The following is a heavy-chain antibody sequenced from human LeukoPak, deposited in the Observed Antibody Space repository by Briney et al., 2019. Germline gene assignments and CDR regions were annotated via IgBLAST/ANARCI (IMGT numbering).Heavy chain of an antibody. CDR3: ARQRMDTAMVAY. V-gene: IGHV4-39*01. J-gene: IGHJ4*02. CDR2: IYYSGST. Sequence: GSLRLSCAASGFTLSSYWMSWVRQAPGKGLEWIGSIYYSGSTYYNPSLKSRVTISVDTSKNQFSLKLSSATAADTAVYYCARQRMDTAMVAYWGQGTLVTVSS. D-gene: IGHD5-18*01. CDR1: GFTLSSYW.